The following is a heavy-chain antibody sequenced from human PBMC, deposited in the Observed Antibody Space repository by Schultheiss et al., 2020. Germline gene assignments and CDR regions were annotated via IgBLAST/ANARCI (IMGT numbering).Heavy chain of an antibody. CDR1: GGSISSYY. Sequence: SETLSLTCTVSGGSISSYYWSWIRQPPGKGLEWIGEINHSGSTNYNPSLKSRVTISVDKSKNQFSLKLSSVTAADTAVYYCARIVSGSYRYYGMDVWGQGTTVTGSS. CDR3: ARIVSGSYRYYGMDV. V-gene: IGHV4-59*12. D-gene: IGHD1-26*01. CDR2: INHSGST. J-gene: IGHJ6*02.